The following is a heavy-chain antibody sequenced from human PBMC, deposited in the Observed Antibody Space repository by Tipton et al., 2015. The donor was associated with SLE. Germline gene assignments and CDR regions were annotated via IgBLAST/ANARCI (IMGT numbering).Heavy chain of an antibody. D-gene: IGHD3-10*01. Sequence: TLSLTCTVSGGSISSGSYYWSWIRQPPGKGLEWIGEINHSGSTNYNPSLKSRVTISVDTSKNQFSLKLSFVTAADTAVYYCARGGVGPDYYPEYFDLWGRGTLVTVSS. J-gene: IGHJ2*01. CDR2: INHSGST. V-gene: IGHV4-39*07. CDR1: GGSISSGSYY. CDR3: ARGGVGPDYYPEYFDL.